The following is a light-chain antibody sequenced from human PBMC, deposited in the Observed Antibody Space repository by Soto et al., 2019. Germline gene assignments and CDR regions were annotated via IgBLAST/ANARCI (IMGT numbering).Light chain of an antibody. CDR1: QSVSSN. CDR2: GAS. CDR3: KQYNNWPS. V-gene: IGKV3-15*01. Sequence: EIVMTQSPATLSVSPGERATLSCRASQSVSSNLAWYQQKPGQAPRLLIYGASTRATGIPASFSGSGSGTAFTLTISSLQSEDYAVYYCKQYNNWPSFGQGTKLEIK. J-gene: IGKJ2*01.